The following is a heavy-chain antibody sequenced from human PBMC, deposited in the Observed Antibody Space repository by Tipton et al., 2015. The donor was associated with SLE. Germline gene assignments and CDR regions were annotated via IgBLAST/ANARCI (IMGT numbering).Heavy chain of an antibody. Sequence: TLSLTCSVSGASIASGGYYWGWIRQPPGKGLEWIGNMYYSGSTFYNPSLESRVTISVDTSKNQFSLKLSSVTAADTAIYYCARDQGWLQEGFFHYWGQGTLVIVSS. J-gene: IGHJ4*02. CDR1: GASIASGGYY. D-gene: IGHD5-24*01. V-gene: IGHV4-39*02. CDR3: ARDQGWLQEGFFHY. CDR2: MYYSGST.